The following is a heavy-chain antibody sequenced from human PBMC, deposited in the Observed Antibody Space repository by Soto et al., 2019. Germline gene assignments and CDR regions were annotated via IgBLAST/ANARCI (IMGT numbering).Heavy chain of an antibody. V-gene: IGHV1-8*01. D-gene: IGHD3-16*02. CDR1: GYTFTSYD. J-gene: IGHJ3*02. CDR2: TNPNSGNT. Sequence: ASVKVSCKASGYTFTSYDINWVRQATGQGLEWMGWTNPNSGNTGYAQKFQGRVTMTRNTSISTAYMELSSLRSEDTAVYYFARVTYDYIWGSYQDAFDIWGQGTMVTVSS. CDR3: ARVTYDYIWGSYQDAFDI.